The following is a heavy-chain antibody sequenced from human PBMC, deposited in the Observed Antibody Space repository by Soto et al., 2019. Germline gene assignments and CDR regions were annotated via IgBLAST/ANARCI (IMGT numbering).Heavy chain of an antibody. CDR1: GGSISSCY. CDR2: IYYSGST. Sequence: SETLSLTCTVSGGSISSCYCSWIRQPPGKGLEWIGYIYYSGSTNYNPSLKSRVTMSVDTSKSQFSLKLSSVTAADTSVYYWARHWALGPPPDYWGQGTLVTVS. CDR3: ARHWALGPPPDY. V-gene: IGHV4-59*08. D-gene: IGHD3-16*01. J-gene: IGHJ4*02.